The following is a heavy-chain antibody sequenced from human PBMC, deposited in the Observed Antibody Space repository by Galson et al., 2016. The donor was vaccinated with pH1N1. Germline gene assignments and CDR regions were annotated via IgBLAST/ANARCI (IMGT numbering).Heavy chain of an antibody. CDR2: IYAGDSDT. Sequence: QSGAEVKKPGESLKISCKGSGYSFTPSWIGWVRQMPGKGLEWMGIIYAGDSDTRYSPSFQGQVTISVDKSINPAYLQWSSLQASDTAIYYCARFLYGDYVGYFYYWGQGTLVTVSS. D-gene: IGHD4-17*01. CDR3: ARFLYGDYVGYFYY. CDR1: GYSFTPSW. J-gene: IGHJ4*02. V-gene: IGHV5-51*01.